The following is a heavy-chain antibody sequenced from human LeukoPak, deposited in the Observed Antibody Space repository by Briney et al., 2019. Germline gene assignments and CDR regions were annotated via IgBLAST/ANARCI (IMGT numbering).Heavy chain of an antibody. Sequence: GGSLRLSCAASGFTFSSYAMRWVRQAPGKGPEWVSAISGSGGSTYYADSVKGRFTISRDNSRNTLYLQMNSLRAEDTAVYYCAKVRYYDSSGFDAFDIWGQGTMVTVSS. D-gene: IGHD3-22*01. CDR2: ISGSGGST. V-gene: IGHV3-23*01. CDR3: AKVRYYDSSGFDAFDI. J-gene: IGHJ3*02. CDR1: GFTFSSYA.